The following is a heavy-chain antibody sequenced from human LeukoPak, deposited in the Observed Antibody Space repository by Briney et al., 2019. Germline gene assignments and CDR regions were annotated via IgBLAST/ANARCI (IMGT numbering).Heavy chain of an antibody. J-gene: IGHJ4*02. Sequence: PSETLSLTCTVSGGSISSYYWSWIRQPPGKGLEWIGYIYTSGSTNYNPSLKSRVTISVDTSKNQFSLKLSSVTAADTAVYYCAGYDFWSGYYSGWDQGTLVTVSS. CDR1: GGSISSYY. V-gene: IGHV4-4*09. CDR2: IYTSGST. D-gene: IGHD3-3*01. CDR3: AGYDFWSGYYSG.